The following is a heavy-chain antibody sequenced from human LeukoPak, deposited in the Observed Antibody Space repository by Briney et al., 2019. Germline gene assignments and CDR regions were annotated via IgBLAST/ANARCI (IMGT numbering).Heavy chain of an antibody. CDR2: IYTSGST. Sequence: SETLSLTCTVSGGSISSGSYYWSWIRQPAGKGLEWIVRIYTSGSTNYNPSPKSRVTISVDTSKNQFSLKLSSVTAADTAVYYCARAYYDILTGENDAFDIWGQGTMVTVSS. CDR1: GGSISSGSYY. V-gene: IGHV4-61*02. D-gene: IGHD3-9*01. J-gene: IGHJ3*02. CDR3: ARAYYDILTGENDAFDI.